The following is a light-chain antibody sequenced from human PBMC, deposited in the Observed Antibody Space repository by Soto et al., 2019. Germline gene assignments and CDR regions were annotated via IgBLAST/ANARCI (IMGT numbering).Light chain of an antibody. CDR1: SSDVGGYNY. Sequence: QSVLTQPASVSGSTGQSITISCTGTSSDVGGYNYVSWYQQHPGKAPKLMIYDVSNRPSGVSNRFSGSKSGNTASLTISGLQAEYEADYDCSSYTSSSTLVVFGGGTKVTVL. CDR2: DVS. V-gene: IGLV2-14*01. CDR3: SSYTSSSTLVV. J-gene: IGLJ2*01.